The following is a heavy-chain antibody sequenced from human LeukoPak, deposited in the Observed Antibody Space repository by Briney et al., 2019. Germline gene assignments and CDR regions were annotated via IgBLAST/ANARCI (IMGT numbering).Heavy chain of an antibody. CDR1: GYTFVSYG. CDR2: ISVYNGDT. D-gene: IGHD3-10*01. V-gene: IGHV1-18*04. J-gene: IGHJ4*02. CDR3: VRGGGFNSGFEY. Sequence: GASVKVSCKASGYTFVSYGITWVRQAPGQGLEWMGWISVYNGDTKYAQNLQGRVTLTTDTSTSTAYMELRSLRSDDTAVYYCVRGGGFNSGFEYWGQGTLVTVSS.